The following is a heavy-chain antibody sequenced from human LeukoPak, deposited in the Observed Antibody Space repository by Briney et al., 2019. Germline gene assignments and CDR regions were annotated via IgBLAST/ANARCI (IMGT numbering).Heavy chain of an antibody. J-gene: IGHJ4*02. Sequence: KPSETLSLTCTVSGGSTGSDYWSWIRQPAGKGLEWIGRIYTSGSTNYNPSLKSRVTMSVDTSKNQFSLKLSSVTAADTAVYYCASLGYCGGDCYSDYWGQGTLVTVSS. CDR2: IYTSGST. V-gene: IGHV4-4*07. CDR1: GGSTGSDY. D-gene: IGHD2-21*01. CDR3: ASLGYCGGDCYSDY.